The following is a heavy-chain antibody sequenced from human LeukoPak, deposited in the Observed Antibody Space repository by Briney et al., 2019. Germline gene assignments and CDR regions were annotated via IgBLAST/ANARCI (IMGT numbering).Heavy chain of an antibody. CDR1: GYSFATYW. CDR3: ARPPLRGYSSSFEY. CDR2: IYPDESNI. Sequence: PGESLQISCKGSGYSFATYWIAWVRQMPGKGLEWMGIIYPDESNIRYSPSFQGQVTISADKSISTAYLQWSSLKASDTAIYYCARPPLRGYSSSFEYWGQGTLVTVSS. J-gene: IGHJ4*02. V-gene: IGHV5-51*01. D-gene: IGHD2-2*03.